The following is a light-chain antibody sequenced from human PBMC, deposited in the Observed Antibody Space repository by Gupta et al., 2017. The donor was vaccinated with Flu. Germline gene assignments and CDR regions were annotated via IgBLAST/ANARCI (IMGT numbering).Light chain of an antibody. CDR2: GAS. CDR3: QGYTDSPSIA. CDR1: QSVSSH. J-gene: IGKJ5*01. V-gene: IGKV3D-11*02. Sequence: VLTQSPTTLSASPGYRVTLSCRASQSVSSHLAWYQQKVGQAPRLLIYGASNRATGIPDRFSGGGTGTDFNLTISNLEPDDFAVYYCQGYTDSPSIAFGQGTRLEIE.